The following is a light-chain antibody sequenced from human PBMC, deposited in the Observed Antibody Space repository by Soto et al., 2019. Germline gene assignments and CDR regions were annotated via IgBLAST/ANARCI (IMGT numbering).Light chain of an antibody. CDR3: SSFASSSTLVV. CDR1: SRDVGGYNY. V-gene: IGLV2-14*01. J-gene: IGLJ7*01. CDR2: EVS. Sequence: QSALTQPASVSGYPGQSITISCTGTSRDVGGYNYVAWYQQHPDRAPKVMIYEVSNRPSGVSNRFSGSKSGNTASLTISGLQAEDEADYYCSSFASSSTLVVFGTGTQLTVL.